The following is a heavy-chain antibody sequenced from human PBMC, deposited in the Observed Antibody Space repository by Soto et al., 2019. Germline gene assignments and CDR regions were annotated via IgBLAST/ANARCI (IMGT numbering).Heavy chain of an antibody. Sequence: SGPTLVNPTQTLTLTCTFSGFSFNTTGVGVGWIRQPPGEALEWLTVIYWDNDRRFSPSLKNRLTITKDTSNNQVVLTMSNVDPVDTATYYCAHISDYYSNSGWFDYFDSWGQGTLVTVSS. J-gene: IGHJ4*02. CDR3: AHISDYYSNSGWFDYFDS. V-gene: IGHV2-5*02. CDR1: GFSFNTTGVG. CDR2: IYWDNDR. D-gene: IGHD3-22*01.